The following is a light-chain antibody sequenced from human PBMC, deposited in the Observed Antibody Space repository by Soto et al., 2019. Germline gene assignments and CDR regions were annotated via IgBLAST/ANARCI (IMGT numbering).Light chain of an antibody. J-gene: IGKJ1*01. CDR2: GTS. CDR3: QQYGSSSWT. CDR1: QSVSSSY. Sequence: EIVLTQSPGTLSLSPGERATLSCRASQSVSSSYLAWYQQEPGQAPRLLIYGTSSRATAIPDRFSGSGSGTDFTLTIRRLEPEDFAVYYCQQYGSSSWTFGQGPKVDIK. V-gene: IGKV3-20*01.